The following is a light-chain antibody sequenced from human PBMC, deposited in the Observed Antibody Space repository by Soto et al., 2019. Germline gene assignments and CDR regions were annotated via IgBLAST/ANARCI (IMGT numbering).Light chain of an antibody. Sequence: EIVMTQSPATLSVSPGERATLSCRASQSVSRNLAWYQQKPGQAPRLLIYGASTRATGIPARFSGSGSGTEVTLTISSLQSEDFALYYCQQYNNWPGTFGQGTKVEIQ. CDR1: QSVSRN. CDR2: GAS. CDR3: QQYNNWPGT. V-gene: IGKV3-15*01. J-gene: IGKJ1*01.